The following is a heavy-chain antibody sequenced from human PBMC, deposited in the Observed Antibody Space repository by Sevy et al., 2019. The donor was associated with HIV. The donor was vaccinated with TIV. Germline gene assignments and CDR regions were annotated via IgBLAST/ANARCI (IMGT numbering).Heavy chain of an antibody. CDR1: GYTFTELS. CDR3: ATSPDYYDSSRDAFDI. Sequence: ASVKVSCKVSGYTFTELSIHWVRQAPGKGLEWMGGFDPEDGETIYAQKFQGRVTMTEDTSTDTAYMELSSLRSEDTAVYYCATSPDYYDSSRDAFDIWGQGTMVTVSS. J-gene: IGHJ3*02. D-gene: IGHD3-22*01. CDR2: FDPEDGET. V-gene: IGHV1-24*01.